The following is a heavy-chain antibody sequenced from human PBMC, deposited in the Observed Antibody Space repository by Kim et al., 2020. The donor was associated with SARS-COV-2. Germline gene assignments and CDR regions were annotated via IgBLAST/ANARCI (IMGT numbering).Heavy chain of an antibody. CDR3: LREARYSRLSSGDYYEY. J-gene: IGHJ4*02. V-gene: IGHV3-21*03. D-gene: IGHD6-19*01. CDR1: GFIFGRYT. CDR2: LSSNSAYV. Sequence: GGSLRLSCEASGFIFGRYTMNWVRQAPGKGLEWVSSLSSNSAYVYYADSLAGRLSISRDNARDTLFLQMDRLRAEDTGVYYCLREARYSRLSSGDYYEYWGKGTLVTVSS.